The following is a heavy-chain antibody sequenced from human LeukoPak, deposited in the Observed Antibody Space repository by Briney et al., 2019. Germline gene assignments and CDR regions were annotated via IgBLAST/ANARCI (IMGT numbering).Heavy chain of an antibody. V-gene: IGHV3-33*01. Sequence: GRSLRLSCAASGFTFSSYGMHWVRQAPGKGLEWVAGIWYDGSNKYYADSVKGRFTISRDNSKNTLYLQMNSLRAEDTAVYYCARVGYYGSGSENWFDPWGQGTLVTVSS. D-gene: IGHD3-10*01. J-gene: IGHJ5*02. CDR1: GFTFSSYG. CDR2: IWYDGSNK. CDR3: ARVGYYGSGSENWFDP.